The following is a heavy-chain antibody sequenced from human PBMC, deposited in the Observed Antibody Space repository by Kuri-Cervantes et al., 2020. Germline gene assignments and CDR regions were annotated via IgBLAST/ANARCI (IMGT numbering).Heavy chain of an antibody. V-gene: IGHV4-34*01. CDR1: GGSFSSYF. J-gene: IGHJ6*03. D-gene: IGHD3-16*01. Sequence: SETLSLTCAVYGGSFSSYFWSWIRQPPGKGLEWIGEINHTGGTKYNPSLKSRVTMSVDTSKNQFSLKLSSVTAADTAVYYCARWGFGDSYYYMNVWGQGTLVTVSS. CDR3: ARWGFGDSYYYMNV. CDR2: INHTGGT.